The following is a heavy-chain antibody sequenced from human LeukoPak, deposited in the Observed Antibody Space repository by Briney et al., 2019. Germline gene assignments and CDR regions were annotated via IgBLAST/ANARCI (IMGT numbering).Heavy chain of an antibody. CDR3: ARGLTYYYDSSGYIGDY. V-gene: IGHV1-18*01. Sequence: GASVKVSCKASGYTFTSYGISWVRQAPGQGLEWMGWISAYNGNTNYAQKFQGRVTMTRDTSTSTVYMELSSLRSEDTAVYYCARGLTYYYDSSGYIGDYWGQGTLVTVSS. CDR1: GYTFTSYG. CDR2: ISAYNGNT. J-gene: IGHJ4*02. D-gene: IGHD3-22*01.